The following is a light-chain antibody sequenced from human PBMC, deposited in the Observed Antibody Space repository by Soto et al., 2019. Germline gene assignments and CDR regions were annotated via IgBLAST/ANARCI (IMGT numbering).Light chain of an antibody. V-gene: IGKV1-5*03. Sequence: DIQMTQSPSTLSASVGDRVTITCRASQSISIWLAWYQQKPGKAPKLLIYKASTLKSGVPSRFSGSGSGTEFTRTISSLQPDDFATYYCQQFNNFSWTFGQGTKVEIK. J-gene: IGKJ1*01. CDR3: QQFNNFSWT. CDR1: QSISIW. CDR2: KAS.